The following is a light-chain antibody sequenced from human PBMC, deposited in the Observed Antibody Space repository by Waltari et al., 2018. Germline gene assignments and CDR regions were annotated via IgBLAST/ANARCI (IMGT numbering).Light chain of an antibody. CDR1: KLGTKY. V-gene: IGLV3-1*01. CDR2: QNT. Sequence: SYELTQPTSVSVAPGQTANITCSGDKLGTKYACWYQQKPGQSPVLVIHQNTKRPSGIPERFSGSNSGNTATLTISGTQPIDEADLYCQAWDSTFARVFGGGTRLTVL. CDR3: QAWDSTFARV. J-gene: IGLJ3*02.